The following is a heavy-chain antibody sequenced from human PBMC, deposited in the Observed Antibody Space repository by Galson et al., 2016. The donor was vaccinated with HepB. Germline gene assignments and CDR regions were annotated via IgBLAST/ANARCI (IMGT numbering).Heavy chain of an antibody. V-gene: IGHV3-7*03. J-gene: IGHJ4*02. D-gene: IGHD2-15*01. Sequence: SLRLSCAASGFTFSNYWMNWVRQAPGKGLEWVGNIKYDGSEKYYVDSVEGRFTISRDDAKNSLYLQMNSLRADDTAVYYCAKGRTATPGYRAFFDSWGQGTLVTVSS. CDR3: AKGRTATPGYRAFFDS. CDR2: IKYDGSEK. CDR1: GFTFSNYW.